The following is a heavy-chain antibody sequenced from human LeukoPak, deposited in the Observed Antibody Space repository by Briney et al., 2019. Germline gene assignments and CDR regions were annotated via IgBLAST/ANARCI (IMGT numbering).Heavy chain of an antibody. CDR2: INHSGST. CDR1: GGSFSGYY. J-gene: IGHJ3*02. Sequence: KASETLSLTCAVYGGSFSGYYWSWIRQPPGKGLEWIGEINHSGSTNYNPPLKSRVTISVDTSKNQFSLKLSSVTAADTAVYYCASLGIAAAGSLRAFDIWGQGTMVTVSS. CDR3: ASLGIAAAGSLRAFDI. V-gene: IGHV4-34*01. D-gene: IGHD6-13*01.